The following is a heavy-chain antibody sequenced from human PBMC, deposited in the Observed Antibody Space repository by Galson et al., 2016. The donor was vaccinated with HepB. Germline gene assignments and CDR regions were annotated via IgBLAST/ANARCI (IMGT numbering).Heavy chain of an antibody. D-gene: IGHD1-26*01. CDR3: AGGSGWDAEH. J-gene: IGHJ1*01. V-gene: IGHV3-7*03. Sequence: LRLSCAASGLTFSSYWMTWVRQARGKGLEWVANIKDDGSEKNYVDSVKGRFTISRDNAQNSLYLQMNTLRAEDTAVYYCAGGSGWDAEHWGQGTLVTVSS. CDR2: IKDDGSEK. CDR1: GLTFSSYW.